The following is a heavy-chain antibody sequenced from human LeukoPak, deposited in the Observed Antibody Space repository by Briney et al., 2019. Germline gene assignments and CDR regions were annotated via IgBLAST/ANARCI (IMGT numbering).Heavy chain of an antibody. CDR1: GFTFSNYW. J-gene: IGHJ4*02. Sequence: GGSLRLSCAASGFTFSNYWMSWVRQAPGKGLQWVANIKQDESEKYYVDSVKGRFTISRDNAKKLLYLQMNSLRAEDTAVYYCARGDYYDSSGYLDYWGQGTLVTVSS. CDR3: ARGDYYDSSGYLDY. D-gene: IGHD3-22*01. CDR2: IKQDESEK. V-gene: IGHV3-7*03.